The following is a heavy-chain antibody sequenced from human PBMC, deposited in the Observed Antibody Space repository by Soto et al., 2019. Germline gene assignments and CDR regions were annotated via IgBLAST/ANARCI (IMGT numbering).Heavy chain of an antibody. V-gene: IGHV4-30-4*01. CDR1: GGSISSGDYY. J-gene: IGHJ5*02. D-gene: IGHD3-22*01. Sequence: SETLSLTCTVSGGSISSGDYYWSWIRQPPGKGLEWIGYIYYSGSTYYNPSLKSRVTISVDTSKNQFSLKLSSVTAADTAVYYCATYYYDSSGYRGFDPWGQGTLLTVSS. CDR2: IYYSGST. CDR3: ATYYYDSSGYRGFDP.